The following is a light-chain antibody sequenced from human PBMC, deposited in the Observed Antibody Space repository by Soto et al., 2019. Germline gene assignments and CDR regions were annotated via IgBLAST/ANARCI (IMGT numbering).Light chain of an antibody. V-gene: IGKV1-39*01. CDR2: TAS. J-gene: IGKJ1*01. CDR1: QSISNY. CDR3: QQTYSTPRGT. Sequence: DIQMTQSPSSRSASVGDRVIITCRASQSISNYLHWYQQKPGKAPNLLIYTASSLQNGVPSRFNGSGSGTDFTLTISSLQPEDFATYYCQQTYSTPRGTFGQGTKVEIK.